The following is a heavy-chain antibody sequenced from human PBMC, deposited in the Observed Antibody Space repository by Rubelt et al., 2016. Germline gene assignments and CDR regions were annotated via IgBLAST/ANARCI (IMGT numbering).Heavy chain of an antibody. J-gene: IGHJ4*02. V-gene: IGHV3-7*04. CDR3: ARDGGWSGYYLLDY. CDR2: IKQDGSEK. Sequence: EVQLVESGGGLVQPGGSLRLSCAASGFTFSSDWMSWVRQAPGKGLEWVANIKQDGSEKYYVDSVKGRFTISRDNAKNSLYLQRNCLRAEDTAVYYCARDGGWSGYYLLDYWGQGILVTVSS. D-gene: IGHD3-3*01. CDR1: GFTFSSDW.